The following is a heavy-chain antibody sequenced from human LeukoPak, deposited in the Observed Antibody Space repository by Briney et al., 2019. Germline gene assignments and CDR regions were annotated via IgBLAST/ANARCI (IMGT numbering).Heavy chain of an antibody. J-gene: IGHJ4*02. CDR3: GRVTMEQVVRRAFLFDY. Sequence: ASVKVSCKASGYTFTDYHLHWVRQAPGQGLEWMGWINPNSGGTKYAQKFQGRVTMTRDTSISTAYMEVSRLRSDDTAVYYCGRVTMEQVVRRAFLFDYWGQGTLVTVSS. CDR2: INPNSGGT. D-gene: IGHD6-6*01. CDR1: GYTFTDYH. V-gene: IGHV1-2*02.